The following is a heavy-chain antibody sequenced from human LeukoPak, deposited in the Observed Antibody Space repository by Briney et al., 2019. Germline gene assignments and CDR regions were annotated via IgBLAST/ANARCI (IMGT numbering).Heavy chain of an antibody. CDR3: ARRVQLERSYIFDY. J-gene: IGHJ4*02. CDR2: MNPNSGNT. CDR1: GYTFTSYD. V-gene: IGHV1-8*01. Sequence: GASVKVSCKASGYTFTSYDINWVRQATGQGLEWMGWMNPNSGNTGYAQKFQGRVTMTRNTSISTAYMELSSLRSEDTAVYYCARRVQLERSYIFDYWGQGTLVTVSS. D-gene: IGHD1-1*01.